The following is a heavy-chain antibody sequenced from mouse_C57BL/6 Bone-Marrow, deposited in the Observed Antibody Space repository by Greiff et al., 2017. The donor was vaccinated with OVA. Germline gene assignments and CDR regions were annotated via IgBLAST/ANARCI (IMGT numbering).Heavy chain of an antibody. CDR2: IYPGDGDT. D-gene: IGHD2-1*01. CDR3: ANYYGNYGAMDY. J-gene: IGHJ4*01. Sequence: QVQLKQSGPELVKPGASVKISCKASGYAFSSSWMNWVKQRPGKGLEWIGRIYPGDGDTNYNGKFKGKATLTADKSSSTAYSQLSSLTSEDSAVYFCANYYGNYGAMDYWGQGTSVTVSS. V-gene: IGHV1-82*01. CDR1: GYAFSSSW.